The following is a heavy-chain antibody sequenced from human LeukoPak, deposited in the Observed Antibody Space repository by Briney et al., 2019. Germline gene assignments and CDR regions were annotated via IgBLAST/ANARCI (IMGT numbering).Heavy chain of an antibody. J-gene: IGHJ4*02. CDR1: GYTFTSYA. V-gene: IGHV1-69*05. Sequence: SVKVSCKASGYTFTSYAISWVRQAPGQGLEWMGGIIPIFGTANYAQKFQGRVTITTDESTSTAYMELSSLRSEDTAVYYCASRSLCSSTSCYLLGMSHWGQGTLVTVSS. D-gene: IGHD2-2*01. CDR3: ASRSLCSSTSCYLLGMSH. CDR2: IIPIFGTA.